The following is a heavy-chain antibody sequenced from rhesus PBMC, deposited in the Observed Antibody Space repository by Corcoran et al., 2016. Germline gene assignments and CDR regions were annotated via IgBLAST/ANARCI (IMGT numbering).Heavy chain of an antibody. J-gene: IGHJ4*01. CDR2: ISSDGGKI. V-gene: IGHV3-54*02. Sequence: EVQLVESGGGLVQPGGSLRLSCAASGFIFRIYGMHWVRQAPGKGLEWVGVISSDGGKISYPDSVKDRFTISKDNSKSILYLQMNNLKLEDTALYYCTRFDYWGQGVLVTVSS. CDR1: GFIFRIYG. CDR3: TRFDY.